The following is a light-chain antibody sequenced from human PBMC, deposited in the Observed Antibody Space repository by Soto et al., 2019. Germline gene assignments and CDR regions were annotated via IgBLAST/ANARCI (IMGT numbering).Light chain of an antibody. CDR2: INN. CDR3: VAWDDNLSSRV. CDR1: RSNIGSAI. J-gene: IGLJ3*02. V-gene: IGLV1-47*02. Sequence: QSVLTQPPSLSGTPGQTVTISCIGSRSNIGSAIVHWYQQIPGTAPKHLIYINNQRPSGVPDRFSGSKSGTSASLVITGQPEEDAADYYCVAWDDNLSSRVFGGGTKLTVL.